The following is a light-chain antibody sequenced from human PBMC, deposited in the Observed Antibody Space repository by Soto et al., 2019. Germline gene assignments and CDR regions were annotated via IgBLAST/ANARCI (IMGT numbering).Light chain of an antibody. V-gene: IGKV3-15*01. CDR3: QQSYRTPIT. Sequence: DIVMTQSPAILSVSLGERATLSCLASQSISDNLAWYQQRSGQAPRLLIYGASTRATGVPARFSGSGSGTDFTLTISSLQPEDFATYYCQQSYRTPITFGQGTRLEIK. J-gene: IGKJ5*01. CDR2: GAS. CDR1: QSISDN.